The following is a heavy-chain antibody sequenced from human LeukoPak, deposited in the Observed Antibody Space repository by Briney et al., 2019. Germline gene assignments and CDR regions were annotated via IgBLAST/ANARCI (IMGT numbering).Heavy chain of an antibody. V-gene: IGHV3-9*01. CDR3: AKDQGGGYSYGQGFDY. Sequence: GGSLRLSCAASGFTFDDYAMHWVRQAPGKGLEWVSGISWNSGSIGYVDSVKGRFTISRDNAKNSLYLQMNSLRAEDTALYYCAKDQGGGYSYGQGFDYWGQGTLVTVSS. D-gene: IGHD5-18*01. CDR2: ISWNSGSI. CDR1: GFTFDDYA. J-gene: IGHJ4*02.